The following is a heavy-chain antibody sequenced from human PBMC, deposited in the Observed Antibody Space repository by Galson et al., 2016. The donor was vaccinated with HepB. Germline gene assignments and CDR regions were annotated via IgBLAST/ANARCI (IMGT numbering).Heavy chain of an antibody. Sequence: SETLSLTCVVSGEAFSGYYWSWVRQSPEKGLEWIGEINPSGSSNYSPSLKDRVAFSVDMSKKQFTLELTSVTAADTAIYYCARGTYYDSATRFDPWGQGTPVTVAS. CDR1: GEAFSGYY. V-gene: IGHV4-34*01. D-gene: IGHD3-3*01. CDR2: INPSGSS. CDR3: ARGTYYDSATRFDP. J-gene: IGHJ5*02.